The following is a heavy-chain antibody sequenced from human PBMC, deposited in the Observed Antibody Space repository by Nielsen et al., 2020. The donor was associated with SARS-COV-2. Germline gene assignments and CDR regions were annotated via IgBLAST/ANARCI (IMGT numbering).Heavy chain of an antibody. Sequence: VRQMPGKGLEWVSYISSSGSTIYYADSVKGRSTISRDNAKNSLYLQMNSLRAEDTAVYYCARGQGLEWLRYYYYGMDVWGQGTTVTVSS. D-gene: IGHD3-3*01. J-gene: IGHJ6*02. V-gene: IGHV3-48*03. CDR3: ARGQGLEWLRYYYYGMDV. CDR2: ISSSGSTI.